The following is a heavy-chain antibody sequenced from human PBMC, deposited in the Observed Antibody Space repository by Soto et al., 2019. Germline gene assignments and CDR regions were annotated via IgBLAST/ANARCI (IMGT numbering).Heavy chain of an antibody. CDR1: GFTFSNAW. CDR2: IKSKSDGGTT. Sequence: EVQLVESGGGLVKPGGSLRLSCAASGFTFSNAWMNWVRQAPGKGLEWVGRIKSKSDGGTTDYAAPVKGRFTISRDDSKSTLYLQMNSLKTEDTAVYYCTTGYYDSSGHSYYFDYWGQGTLVTVSS. J-gene: IGHJ4*02. V-gene: IGHV3-15*07. D-gene: IGHD3-22*01. CDR3: TTGYYDSSGHSYYFDY.